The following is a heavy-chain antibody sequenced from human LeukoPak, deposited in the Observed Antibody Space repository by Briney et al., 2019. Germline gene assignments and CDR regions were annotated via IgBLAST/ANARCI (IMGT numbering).Heavy chain of an antibody. CDR3: ASYGVSYAYYYGMGV. CDR2: ISSSSSYI. D-gene: IGHD3-16*01. Sequence: PGGSLRLSCAASGFTFSSYSMNWVRQAPGKGLEWVSSISSSSSYIYYADSVKGRFTISRDNAKNSLYLQMNSLRAEDTAVYYCASYGVSYAYYYGMGVWGQGTTVTVSS. V-gene: IGHV3-21*01. J-gene: IGHJ6*02. CDR1: GFTFSSYS.